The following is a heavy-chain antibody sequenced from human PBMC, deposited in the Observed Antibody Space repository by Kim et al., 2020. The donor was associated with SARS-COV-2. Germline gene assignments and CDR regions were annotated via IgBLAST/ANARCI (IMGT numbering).Heavy chain of an antibody. CDR3: ARGGVPNYDILTRSMGDAFDI. V-gene: IGHV1-69*13. Sequence: SVKVSCKASGGTFSSYAISWVRQAPGQGLEWMGGIIPIFGTANYAQKFQGRVTITADESTSTAYMELSSLRSEDTAVYYCARGGVPNYDILTRSMGDAFDIWGQGTMVTVSS. CDR2: IIPIFGTA. D-gene: IGHD3-9*01. CDR1: GGTFSSYA. J-gene: IGHJ3*02.